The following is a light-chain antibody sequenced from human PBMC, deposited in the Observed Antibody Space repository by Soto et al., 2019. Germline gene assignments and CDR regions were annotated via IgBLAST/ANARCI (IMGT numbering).Light chain of an antibody. V-gene: IGKV3D-15*01. CDR1: QSVSRNY. CDR3: QQHNNWPQT. CDR2: GAS. Sequence: IVLTQSPGTLSLSPGERATLSCRASQSVSRNYLAWYQHKPGQAPTLLIYGASRRTPGIPARFSGSGSGTEFTLTISSLQSEDFAVYCCQQHNNWPQTFGQGTKVDIK. J-gene: IGKJ1*01.